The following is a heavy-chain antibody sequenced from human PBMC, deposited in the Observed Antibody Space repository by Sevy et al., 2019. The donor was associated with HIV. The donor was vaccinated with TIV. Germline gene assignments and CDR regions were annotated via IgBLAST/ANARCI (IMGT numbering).Heavy chain of an antibody. D-gene: IGHD3-16*02. Sequence: GGSLRLSCAASGFTFSSYAMHWVRQAPGKGLEWVAVISYDGSNKYYADSVKGRFTISRDNSKNTLYLQMNSLRAEDTAVYHCARVGGDYVWRSYRVWGQGTLVTVSS. CDR1: GFTFSSYA. CDR2: ISYDGSNK. J-gene: IGHJ4*02. CDR3: ARVGGDYVWRSYRV. V-gene: IGHV3-30-3*01.